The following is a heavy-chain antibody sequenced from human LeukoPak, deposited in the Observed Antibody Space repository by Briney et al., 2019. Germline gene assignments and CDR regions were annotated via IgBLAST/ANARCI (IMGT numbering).Heavy chain of an antibody. CDR3: VRDGGVSGYDLLDY. Sequence: HPGRSLRLSCAASGFTFSHYWMTWVRQAPGKGLEWVAQINQDGSEEYYMDSVKARFTISRDNAKNSVFLQMNSLRAEDTAVYYCVRDGGVSGYDLLDYWGQGTLVTVSS. V-gene: IGHV3-7*01. CDR1: GFTFSHYW. J-gene: IGHJ4*02. D-gene: IGHD5-12*01. CDR2: INQDGSEE.